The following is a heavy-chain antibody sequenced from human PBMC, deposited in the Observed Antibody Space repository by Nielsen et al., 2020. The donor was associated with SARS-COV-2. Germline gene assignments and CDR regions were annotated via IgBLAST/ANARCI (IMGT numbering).Heavy chain of an antibody. CDR3: ATLPGDAFDI. Sequence: GESLKISCAASGFTFDDYGMSWVRQAPGKGLEWVSGINWNGCSTGYADSVKGRFTISRDNAKNSLYLQMNSLRAEDTALYHCATLPGDAFDIWGQGTMVTVSS. D-gene: IGHD3-16*02. CDR2: INWNGCST. CDR1: GFTFDDYG. J-gene: IGHJ3*02. V-gene: IGHV3-20*01.